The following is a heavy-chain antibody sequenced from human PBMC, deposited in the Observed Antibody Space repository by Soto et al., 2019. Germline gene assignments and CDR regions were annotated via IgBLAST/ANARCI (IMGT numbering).Heavy chain of an antibody. CDR2: ISWNSGSV. CDR3: VKDGLLSIFGLVDDGVNI. D-gene: IGHD3-3*01. Sequence: EVLLVESGGGLVQPGRSLRLSCAGSGFTFGDYAMHWVRQAPGKGLSWSSGISWNSGSVDYADSVKGRFTISRDNAKNSLHLQMNSLRVEDTAMYFCVKDGLLSIFGLVDDGVNIWGQGTMVTVSS. CDR1: GFTFGDYA. J-gene: IGHJ3*02. V-gene: IGHV3-9*01.